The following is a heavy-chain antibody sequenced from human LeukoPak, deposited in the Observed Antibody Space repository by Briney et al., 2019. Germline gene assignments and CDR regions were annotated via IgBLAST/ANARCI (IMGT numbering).Heavy chain of an antibody. J-gene: IGHJ4*02. CDR2: INHSGST. Sequence: PSETLSLTCAVYGGSLSGYYWSWIRQPPGKGLEWIGEINHSGSTNYNPSLKSRVTISVDTSKNQFSLKLSSVTAADTAVYYCASYDVGYCSSTSCPFDYWGQGTLVTVSS. CDR3: ASYDVGYCSSTSCPFDY. D-gene: IGHD2-2*01. CDR1: GGSLSGYY. V-gene: IGHV4-34*01.